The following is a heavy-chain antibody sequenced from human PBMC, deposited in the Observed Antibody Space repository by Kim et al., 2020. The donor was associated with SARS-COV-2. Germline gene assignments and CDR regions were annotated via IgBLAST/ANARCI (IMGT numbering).Heavy chain of an antibody. J-gene: IGHJ4*02. D-gene: IGHD3-10*01. CDR1: GFTFSSYA. V-gene: IGHV3-30*04. CDR3: ALIATMARGAITPTVDY. Sequence: GGSLRLSCAASGFTFSSYAMHWVRQAPGKGLEWVALISYDGSNKYYADSVKGRFTISRDNSKNTLYLQMNSLRAEDTAVYYCALIATMARGAITPTVDYWGQGTLVTVSS. CDR2: ISYDGSNK.